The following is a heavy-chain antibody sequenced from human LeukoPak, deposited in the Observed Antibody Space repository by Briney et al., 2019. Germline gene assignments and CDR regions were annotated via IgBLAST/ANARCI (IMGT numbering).Heavy chain of an antibody. J-gene: IGHJ1*01. Sequence: GESLKISCKGSGYSFTSYWIGWVRQMPGKGLEWMGIIYPGDSDTRYSPSFQGQVTISADKSISTAYLQWSSLKASDTAMYYCASSIYCGGDCYGTVNYFQHWGQGTLVTVSS. V-gene: IGHV5-51*01. CDR2: IYPGDSDT. CDR3: ASSIYCGGDCYGTVNYFQH. CDR1: GYSFTSYW. D-gene: IGHD2-21*02.